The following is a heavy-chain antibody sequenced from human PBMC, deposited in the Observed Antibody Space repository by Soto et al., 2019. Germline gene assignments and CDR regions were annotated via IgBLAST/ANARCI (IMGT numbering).Heavy chain of an antibody. Sequence: PGGSLRLSCAASGFTFSSYGMHWVRQAPGKGLEWVAVISYDGSNKYYADSVKGRFTISRDNSKNTLYLQMNSLRAEDTAVYYCAKYIVVVPAAPLYYYYGMDVWGQGTTVTVSS. D-gene: IGHD2-2*01. CDR2: ISYDGSNK. J-gene: IGHJ6*02. CDR1: GFTFSSYG. CDR3: AKYIVVVPAAPLYYYYGMDV. V-gene: IGHV3-30*18.